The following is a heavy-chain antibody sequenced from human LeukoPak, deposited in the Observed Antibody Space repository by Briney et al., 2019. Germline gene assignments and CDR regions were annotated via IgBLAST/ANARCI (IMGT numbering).Heavy chain of an antibody. J-gene: IGHJ5*02. CDR3: ARRSNIVATIGQHGDEFDP. CDR1: GFSVSNTY. D-gene: IGHD5-12*01. CDR2: IYYSGST. V-gene: IGHV4-39*01. Sequence: GSLRLSCAASGFSVSNTYMSWVRQPPGKGLEWIGSIYYSGSTYYNPSLKSRVTISVDTSKNQFSLKLSSVTAADTAVYYCARRSNIVATIGQHGDEFDPWGQGTLVTVSS.